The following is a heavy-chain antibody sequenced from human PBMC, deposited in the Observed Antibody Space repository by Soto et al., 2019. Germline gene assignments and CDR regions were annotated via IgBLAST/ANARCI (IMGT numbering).Heavy chain of an antibody. Sequence: GGSLRLSCAASGFTFSSYSMNWVRQAPGKGLEWVSSISSSSSYIYYADSVKGRFTISRDNAKNSLYLQMNSLRAEDTAVYYCARDSCSGGSCYSVGGMDVWGQGTTVTVSS. CDR2: ISSSSSYI. J-gene: IGHJ6*02. CDR3: ARDSCSGGSCYSVGGMDV. D-gene: IGHD2-15*01. CDR1: GFTFSSYS. V-gene: IGHV3-21*01.